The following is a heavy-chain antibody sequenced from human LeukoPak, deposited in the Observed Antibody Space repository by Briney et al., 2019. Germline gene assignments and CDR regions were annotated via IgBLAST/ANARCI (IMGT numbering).Heavy chain of an antibody. J-gene: IGHJ4*02. CDR3: AGTYYYDSSGYSYEY. Sequence: GGSLRLSCAASGFTFSTYAMSWVRQAPGKGLEWVSGISGSGGRTDYADSVKGRFTISRDNSKNTLYVQMNSLRAEDTAVYYCAGTYYYDSSGYSYEYWGQGTLVAVSS. V-gene: IGHV3-23*01. D-gene: IGHD3-22*01. CDR1: GFTFSTYA. CDR2: ISGSGGRT.